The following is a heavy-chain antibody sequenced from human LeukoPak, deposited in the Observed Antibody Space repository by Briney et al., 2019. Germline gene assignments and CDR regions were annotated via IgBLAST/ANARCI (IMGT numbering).Heavy chain of an antibody. D-gene: IGHD2-15*01. Sequence: SQTLSLTCTVSGGSISSGSYYWSWIRQPAGKGLEWIGRIYTGGSTNYNPSLKSRVTISVDTSKNQFSLKLSSVTAADTAVYYCARGRVNCSGGSCYHTHDAFDIWGQGTMVTVSS. V-gene: IGHV4-61*02. CDR2: IYTGGST. CDR1: GGSISSGSYY. CDR3: ARGRVNCSGGSCYHTHDAFDI. J-gene: IGHJ3*02.